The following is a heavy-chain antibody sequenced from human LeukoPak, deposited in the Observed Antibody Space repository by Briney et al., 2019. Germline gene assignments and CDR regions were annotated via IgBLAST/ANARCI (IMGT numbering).Heavy chain of an antibody. CDR2: IIPIFGIA. CDR1: GGTFSGYA. CDR3: ARVYYYGSGSYYSMNWFDP. V-gene: IGHV1-69*04. J-gene: IGHJ5*02. Sequence: GSLVKVSCKASGGTFSGYAISWVRQAPGQGLEWMGRIIPIFGIANYAQKFQGRVTITADKSTSTAYMELSSLRSEDTAVYYCARVYYYGSGSYYSMNWFDPWGQGTLVTVSS. D-gene: IGHD3-10*01.